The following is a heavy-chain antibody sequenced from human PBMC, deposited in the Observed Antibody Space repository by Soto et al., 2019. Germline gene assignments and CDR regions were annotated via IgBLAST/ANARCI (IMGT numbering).Heavy chain of an antibody. Sequence: GGSLRLSCAASGFTLRTYTMNWARQAPGKGLEWVSSISISSSDRYYADSVRGRFTISRDNAKNALYLQMNSLRADDTAVYFCVRGMNPLFGGQGTLVTVS. CDR1: GFTLRTYT. J-gene: IGHJ4*01. CDR2: ISISSSDR. CDR3: VRGMNPLF. V-gene: IGHV3-21*06.